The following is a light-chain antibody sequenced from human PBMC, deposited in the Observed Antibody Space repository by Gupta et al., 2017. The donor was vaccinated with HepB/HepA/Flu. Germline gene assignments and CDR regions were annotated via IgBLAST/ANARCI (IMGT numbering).Light chain of an antibody. CDR2: ENN. Sequence: QSVLTQPPSVSAAPGPRVTIYCSGTTSNIENNYVSWYQQPPGTAPKLLIYENNKRPSAIPYRFSGSKSGTSAALGITGLQTGDEAVYYCGTWDSYLSSVLFGGGTKLTVL. CDR1: TSNIENNY. V-gene: IGLV1-51*02. CDR3: GTWDSYLSSVL. J-gene: IGLJ3*02.